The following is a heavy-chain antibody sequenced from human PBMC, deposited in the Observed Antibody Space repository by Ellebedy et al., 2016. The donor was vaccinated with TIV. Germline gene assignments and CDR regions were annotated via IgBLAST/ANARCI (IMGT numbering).Heavy chain of an antibody. CDR3: ARDVLEWSKNEIYYYYGMDV. Sequence: ASVKVSCXASGYTFTSYYMHWVRQAPGQGLEWMGIINPSGGSTSYAQKFQGRVTMTRDTSTSTVYMELSSLRSEDTAVYYCARDVLEWSKNEIYYYYGMDVWGQGTTVTVFS. D-gene: IGHD3-3*01. J-gene: IGHJ6*02. V-gene: IGHV1-46*01. CDR2: INPSGGST. CDR1: GYTFTSYY.